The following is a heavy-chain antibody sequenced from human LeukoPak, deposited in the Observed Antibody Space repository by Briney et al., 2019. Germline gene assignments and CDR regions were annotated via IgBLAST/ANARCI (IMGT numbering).Heavy chain of an antibody. CDR3: ARSDCGVDCYAGRLFDY. J-gene: IGHJ4*02. CDR2: INSDGSTT. Sequence: PGGSLRLSCAASGFTFSSYWMHWVRQAPGKGLVWVSRINSDGSTTNYTDSVKGRFTISRDNAKNTLYLQMNSLRAEDTAVYYCARSDCGVDCYAGRLFDYWGQGTLVTVSS. V-gene: IGHV3-74*01. D-gene: IGHD2-21*02. CDR1: GFTFSSYW.